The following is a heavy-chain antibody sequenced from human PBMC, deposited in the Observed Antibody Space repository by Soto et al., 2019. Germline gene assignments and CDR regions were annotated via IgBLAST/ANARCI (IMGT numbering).Heavy chain of an antibody. D-gene: IGHD2-8*01. Sequence: EVQLVESGGGLVQPGGSLRLSGAASGFTVSSYEMNWVRQAPGKGLEWVSYISSSGSTIYYADSVKGRFTISRDNAKNSLYLQMNSLRAEDTAVYYCARSAAAWCMDVWGQGTTVTVSS. V-gene: IGHV3-48*03. CDR1: GFTVSSYE. CDR3: ARSAAAWCMDV. J-gene: IGHJ6*02. CDR2: ISSSGSTI.